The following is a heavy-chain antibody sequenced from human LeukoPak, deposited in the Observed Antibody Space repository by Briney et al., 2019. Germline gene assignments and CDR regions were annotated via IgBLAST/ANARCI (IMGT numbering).Heavy chain of an antibody. CDR2: MNPNSGNT. Sequence: ASVKVSCKASGYTFTSYDINWVRQATGQGLEWMGWMNPNSGNTGHAQKFQGRVTITRNTFISTAYMELSSLRSEDTAVYYCARGRKYSSSSGFDYWGQGTLVTVSS. J-gene: IGHJ4*02. CDR1: GYTFTSYD. CDR3: ARGRKYSSSSGFDY. D-gene: IGHD6-6*01. V-gene: IGHV1-8*03.